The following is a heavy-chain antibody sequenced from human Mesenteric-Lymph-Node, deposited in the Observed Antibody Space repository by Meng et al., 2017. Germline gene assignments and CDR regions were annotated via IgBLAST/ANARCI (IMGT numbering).Heavy chain of an antibody. V-gene: IGHV4-59*01. CDR1: GGSISSYY. Sequence: SETLSLTCTVSGGSISSYYWSWIWQPPGKGLEWIGYIYYSGSTNYNPSLKSRVTISVDTSKNQFSLKLSSVTAADTAVYYCAGGGVVATMAVWGQGTTVTVSS. D-gene: IGHD5-12*01. CDR3: AGGGVVATMAV. J-gene: IGHJ6*02. CDR2: IYYSGST.